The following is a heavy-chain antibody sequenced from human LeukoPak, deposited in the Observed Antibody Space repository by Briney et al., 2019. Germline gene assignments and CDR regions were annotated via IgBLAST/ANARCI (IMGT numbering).Heavy chain of an antibody. CDR1: GFTVSSNY. CDR3: ARNPYGNYYDSSGYFDY. V-gene: IGHV3-53*01. D-gene: IGHD3-22*01. CDR2: IYSGGST. J-gene: IGHJ4*02. Sequence: GGSLRLSCAASGFTVSSNYMSWVRQAPGKGLEWVSVIYSGGSTYYADSVKGRFTISRDNSKNTLYLQMNRLRAEDTAVYYCARNPYGNYYDSSGYFDYWGQGTLVTVSS.